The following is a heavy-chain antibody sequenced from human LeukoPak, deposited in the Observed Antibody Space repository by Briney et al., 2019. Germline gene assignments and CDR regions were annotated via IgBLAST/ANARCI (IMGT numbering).Heavy chain of an antibody. CDR2: INWNGGST. Sequence: GGSLRLPCAASGFTFDDYGMSWVRQAPGKGLEWVSGINWNGGSTGYADSVKGRFTISRDNAKNSLYLQMNSLRAEDTALYHCARRRGGGYSYAYTDYWGQGTLVTVPS. CDR1: GFTFDDYG. V-gene: IGHV3-20*01. J-gene: IGHJ4*02. D-gene: IGHD5-18*01. CDR3: ARRRGGGYSYAYTDY.